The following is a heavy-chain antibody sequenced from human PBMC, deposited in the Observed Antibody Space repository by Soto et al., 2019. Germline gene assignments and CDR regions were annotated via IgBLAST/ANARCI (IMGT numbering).Heavy chain of an antibody. CDR2: IYYSGST. V-gene: IGHV4-59*01. CDR1: GGSISSYY. J-gene: IGHJ5*02. D-gene: IGHD1-26*01. Sequence: PSETLSLTCTVSGGSISSYYWSWIRQPPGKGLEWIGYIYYSGSTNYNPSLKSRVTISVDTSKNQFSLKLSSVTAADTAVYYCARDRNKWVLSPKARYNWFDPWGQGTLVTLSS. CDR3: ARDRNKWVLSPKARYNWFDP.